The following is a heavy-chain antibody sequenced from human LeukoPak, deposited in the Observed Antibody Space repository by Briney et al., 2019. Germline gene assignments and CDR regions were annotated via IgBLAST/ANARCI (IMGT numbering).Heavy chain of an antibody. V-gene: IGHV1-2*02. J-gene: IGHJ5*02. CDR2: ISPNSGGT. CDR3: AREYYDYVWGSYKRFDP. D-gene: IGHD3-16*01. CDR1: GYTFTGYY. Sequence: ASVKVSCKASGYTFTGYYMHWVRQAPGQGLEWMGWISPNSGGTNYAQKFQGRVTMTRDTSISTAYMELSRLRSDDTAVYYCAREYYDYVWGSYKRFDPWGQGTLVTVSS.